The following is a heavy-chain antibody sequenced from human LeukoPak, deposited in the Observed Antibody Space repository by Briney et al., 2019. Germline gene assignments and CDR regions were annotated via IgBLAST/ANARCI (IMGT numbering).Heavy chain of an antibody. J-gene: IGHJ3*02. CDR2: IIPILGIA. V-gene: IGHV1-69*04. CDR1: GGTFSSYA. D-gene: IGHD2-15*01. Sequence: GASVKVSCKASGGTFSSYAISWVRQAPGQGLEWMGRIIPILGIANYAQKFQGRVTITADKSTSTAYMELSSLRSEDTAVYYCATSPYCSGGSCHNTHAFDIWGQGTMVTVSS. CDR3: ATSPYCSGGSCHNTHAFDI.